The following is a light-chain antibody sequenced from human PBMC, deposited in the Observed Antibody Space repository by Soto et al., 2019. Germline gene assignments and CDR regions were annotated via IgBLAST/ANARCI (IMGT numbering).Light chain of an antibody. CDR2: DAS. J-gene: IGKJ4*01. CDR3: QQYDTLLT. V-gene: IGKV1-33*01. Sequence: DIHMTQSPTSPSASVGDRVTITCQASQDIGKRLNWYQQKPGKAPKVLIYDASYLETGVPSRFSGRGSGTDFTFTISSMTPEDIATYYCQQYDTLLTFGGGTKVDIK. CDR1: QDIGKR.